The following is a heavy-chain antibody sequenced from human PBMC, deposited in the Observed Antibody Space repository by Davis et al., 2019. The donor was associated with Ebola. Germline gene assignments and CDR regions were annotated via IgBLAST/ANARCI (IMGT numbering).Heavy chain of an antibody. D-gene: IGHD3-22*01. CDR3: ARGGVTYYYDSSGYYIVWNWFDP. CDR1: GGSFSGYY. Sequence: SETLSLTCAVYGGSFSGYYWSWIRQHPGKGLEWIGYIYYSGSTYYNPSLKSRVTISVDTSKNQFSLKLSSVTAADTAVYYCARGGVTYYYDSSGYYIVWNWFDPWGQGTLVTVSS. CDR2: IYYSGST. V-gene: IGHV4-31*11. J-gene: IGHJ5*02.